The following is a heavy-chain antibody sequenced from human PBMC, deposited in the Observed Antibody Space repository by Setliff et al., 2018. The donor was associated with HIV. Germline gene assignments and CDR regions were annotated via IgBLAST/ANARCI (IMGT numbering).Heavy chain of an antibody. CDR3: ATYADRESNRFDP. CDR2: INHSGST. CDR1: GGSFSGYY. Sequence: SETLSLTCDAYGGSFSGYYWSWIRQPPGKGLEWIGKINHSGSTNYNPSLKSRVTISVDTSRNQFSLKLSSVTAADTAVYYCATYADRESNRFDPWGQGILVTVSS. V-gene: IGHV4-34*01. J-gene: IGHJ5*02. D-gene: IGHD3-10*01.